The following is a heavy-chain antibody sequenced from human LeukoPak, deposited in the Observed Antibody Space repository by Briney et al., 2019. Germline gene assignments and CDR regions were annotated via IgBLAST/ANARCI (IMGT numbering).Heavy chain of an antibody. CDR1: GFTFSSYE. V-gene: IGHV3-48*03. CDR3: ARVLMITFGGFN. Sequence: GGSLRLSCAASGFTFSSYEMNWVRQAPGKGLEWVSYISSSGSTIYYADSVKGRFALSRDNAKNSLYLQINSLRVEDTAVYYCARVLMITFGGFNWGQGTMVTVSS. CDR2: ISSSGSTI. D-gene: IGHD3-16*01. J-gene: IGHJ3*01.